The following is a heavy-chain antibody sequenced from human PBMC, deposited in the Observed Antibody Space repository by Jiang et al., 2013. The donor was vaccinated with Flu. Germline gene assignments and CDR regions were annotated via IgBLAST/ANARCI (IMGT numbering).Heavy chain of an antibody. CDR1: SFNTYA. CDR2: ISPDGNNK. V-gene: IGHV3-30*03. Sequence: SFNTYAMHWVRQAPGKGPEWVAVISPDGNNKYYADSVKGRITLSRDNSKNTVYLQINSLKTGDTAIYYCARDKINCFDFWGQGTQVTVSS. CDR3: ARDKINCFDF. J-gene: IGHJ4*02.